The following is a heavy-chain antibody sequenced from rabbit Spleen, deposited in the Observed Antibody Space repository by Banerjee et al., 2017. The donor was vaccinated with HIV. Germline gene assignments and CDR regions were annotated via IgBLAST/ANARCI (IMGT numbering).Heavy chain of an antibody. CDR3: ARGINTGGWGYYFTL. CDR2: IYADNSGST. D-gene: IGHD4-1*01. J-gene: IGHJ4*01. Sequence: QSLEESGGDLVKPEGSLTLTCTASGFSFSSSYYMCWVRQAPGKGLEWIGCIYADNSGSTYYASWAKGRFTISKTSSTTVTLQMTSLTAADTATYFCARGINTGGWGYYFTLWGPGTLVTVS. CDR1: GFSFSSSYY. V-gene: IGHV1S40*01.